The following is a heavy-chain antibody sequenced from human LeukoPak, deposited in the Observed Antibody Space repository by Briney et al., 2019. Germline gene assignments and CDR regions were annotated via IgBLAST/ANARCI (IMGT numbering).Heavy chain of an antibody. D-gene: IGHD6-19*01. V-gene: IGHV1-2*02. CDR2: INPNSGGT. CDR1: GYTFTGYY. J-gene: IGHJ4*02. CDR3: ARSPLGLAVAGTFDY. Sequence: ASVKVSCKASGYTFTGYYMHWVRQAPGQGLEWMGWINPNSGGTNYAQKFQGRVTMTRDTSISTAYMELSRLRSDDTAVYYCARSPLGLAVAGTFDYWGQGTLVTVSS.